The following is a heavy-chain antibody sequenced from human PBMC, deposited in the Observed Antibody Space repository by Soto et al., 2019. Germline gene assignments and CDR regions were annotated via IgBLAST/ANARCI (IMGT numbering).Heavy chain of an antibody. V-gene: IGHV3-33*01. CDR3: ASAPYGDYDNYFDY. J-gene: IGHJ4*02. CDR1: GFTFSSYG. CDR2: IWYDGSNK. Sequence: QVQLVESGGGVVQPGRSLRLSCAASGFTFSSYGMHWVRQAPGKGLEWVAVIWYDGSNKYYADSVKGRFTISRDNSKNALYLQMNSQRAEDTAVYYCASAPYGDYDNYFDYWGQGTLVTVSS. D-gene: IGHD4-17*01.